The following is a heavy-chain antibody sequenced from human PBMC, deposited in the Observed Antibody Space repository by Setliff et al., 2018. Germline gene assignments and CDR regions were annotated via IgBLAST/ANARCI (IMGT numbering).Heavy chain of an antibody. CDR1: TFTFTKYA. D-gene: IGHD3-3*01. CDR2: IHVSGTTT. V-gene: IGHV3-23*01. J-gene: IGHJ4*02. CDR3: AGQGPIFGSGLIPGFDQ. Sequence: SLRLSCVASTFTFTKYAVTWVRQAPGKGLEWVSSIHVSGTTTYYADSVKGRFTISRDNSRNTLSLQMSSLRTEDTAIYFCAGQGPIFGSGLIPGFDQWGQGTMVTVSS.